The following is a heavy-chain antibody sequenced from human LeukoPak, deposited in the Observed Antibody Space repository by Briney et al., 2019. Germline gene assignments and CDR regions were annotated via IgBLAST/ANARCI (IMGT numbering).Heavy chain of an antibody. CDR1: GFTFSSYW. CDR3: ARALAVAGTGGFDP. Sequence: GGSLRLSCAASGFTFSSYWMHWVRHAPGKGLVWVSRINSDGSSTSYADSVKGRFTISRDNAKNTLYLQMNSLRAEDTAVYYCARALAVAGTGGFDPWGQGTLVTVSS. J-gene: IGHJ5*02. CDR2: INSDGSST. V-gene: IGHV3-74*01. D-gene: IGHD6-19*01.